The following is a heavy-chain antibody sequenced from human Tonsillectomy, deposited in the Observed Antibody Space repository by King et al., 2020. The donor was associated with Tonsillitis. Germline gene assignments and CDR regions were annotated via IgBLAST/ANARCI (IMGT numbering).Heavy chain of an antibody. V-gene: IGHV1-2*02. D-gene: IGHD6-13*01. CDR3: ARVWVNSSSWYRAFDI. J-gene: IGHJ3*02. Sequence: QLVQSGAEVKKPGASVKVSCKASGYTFTGYYMHWVRQAPGQGLEWMGWINPNSGGTNYAQKFQGRGTMTRDTSISTAYMELSRLRSDDTAVYYCARVWVNSSSWYRAFDIWGQGTMVAVSS. CDR2: INPNSGGT. CDR1: GYTFTGYY.